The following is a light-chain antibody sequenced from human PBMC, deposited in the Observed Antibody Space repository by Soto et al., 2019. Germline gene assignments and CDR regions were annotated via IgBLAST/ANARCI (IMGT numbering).Light chain of an antibody. J-gene: IGKJ1*01. CDR1: QSVSTY. V-gene: IGKV3-20*01. CDR2: DAS. Sequence: EIVLTQSPATLSLSPVERATLSCWASQSVSTYLAWYQQKPGQAPRLLIYDASSRATGIPARFSGSGSGTDFTLTISRLEPEDFAVYYCQQYGSSGTFGQGTKVDIK. CDR3: QQYGSSGT.